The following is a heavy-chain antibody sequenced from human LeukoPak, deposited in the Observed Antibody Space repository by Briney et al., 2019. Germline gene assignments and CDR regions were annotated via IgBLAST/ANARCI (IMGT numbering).Heavy chain of an antibody. D-gene: IGHD2-2*01. Sequence: SETLSLTCTVSGGSISSGGYYWSWIRQHPGKGLEWIGYIYYSGSTYYNPSLKSRVTISVDTSKNQFSLKLSSVTAADTAVYYCARVTANYQLLAHCFDPWGQGTLVTVSS. J-gene: IGHJ5*02. CDR1: GGSISSGGYY. CDR3: ARVTANYQLLAHCFDP. V-gene: IGHV4-31*03. CDR2: IYYSGST.